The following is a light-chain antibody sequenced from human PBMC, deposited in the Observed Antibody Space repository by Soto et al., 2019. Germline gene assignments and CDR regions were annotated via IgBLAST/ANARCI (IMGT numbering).Light chain of an antibody. J-gene: IGKJ4*01. CDR1: QSVTRN. Sequence: EIVMTQSPATLSVSPGEGATLSCRASQSVTRNLAWYQQKPGQAPRLLIYGASNRATGIPTRFSGSGSGTEFTLTISSLEFEDFAVYYCQHYNNLPLTFGGGTKVEIK. CDR3: QHYNNLPLT. CDR2: GAS. V-gene: IGKV3-15*01.